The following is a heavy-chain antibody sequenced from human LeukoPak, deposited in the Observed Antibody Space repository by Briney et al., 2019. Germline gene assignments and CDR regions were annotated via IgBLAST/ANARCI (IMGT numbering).Heavy chain of an antibody. CDR2: INPNSGGT. CDR1: GYTFTGYY. J-gene: IGHJ4*02. V-gene: IGHV1-2*02. Sequence: ASVKVSCKASGYTFTGYYMHWVRQAPGQGLEWMGWINPNSGGTNYAQKFQGRVTMTRDRSISTAYMELSRLRSDDTAVYYCARVTYGSGTYGAFDYWGQGTLVTVSS. D-gene: IGHD3-10*01. CDR3: ARVTYGSGTYGAFDY.